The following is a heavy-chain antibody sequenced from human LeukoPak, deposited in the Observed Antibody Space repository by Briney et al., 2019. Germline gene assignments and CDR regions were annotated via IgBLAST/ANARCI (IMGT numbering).Heavy chain of an antibody. V-gene: IGHV3-7*01. D-gene: IGHD3-10*01. CDR3: ASITMVRGVIIPASAY. Sequence: GGSLRLSCAASGFTFSNYWMSWVRQAPGKGLEWVGNLNEDGGEEHYVGSVKGRFTISRDNSKNTLYLQMNSLRAEDTAVYYCASITMVRGVIIPASAYWGQGTLVTVSS. J-gene: IGHJ4*02. CDR1: GFTFSNYW. CDR2: LNEDGGEE.